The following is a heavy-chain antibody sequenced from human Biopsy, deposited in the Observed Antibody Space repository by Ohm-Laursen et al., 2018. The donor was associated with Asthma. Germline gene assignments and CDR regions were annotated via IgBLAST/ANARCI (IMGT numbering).Heavy chain of an antibody. J-gene: IGHJ6*02. D-gene: IGHD6-13*01. CDR1: GFSLADYA. CDR2: ISWNSGSS. V-gene: IGHV3-9*01. CDR3: ARVGYSSRWYGDYYYGMDV. Sequence: SSLRLSCSASGFSLADYAVYWVRQGPGKGLEWVAGISWNSGSSAYADSVKGRFTISRDNSKNTLYLQMNSLRAEDTAVYYCARVGYSSRWYGDYYYGMDVWGQGTTVTVSS.